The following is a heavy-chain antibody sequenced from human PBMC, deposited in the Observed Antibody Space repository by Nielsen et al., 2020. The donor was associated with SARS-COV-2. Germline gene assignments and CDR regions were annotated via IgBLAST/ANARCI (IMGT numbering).Heavy chain of an antibody. J-gene: IGHJ6*02. V-gene: IGHV3-30-3*01. CDR2: ISYDGSNK. CDR1: GFTFSSYA. CDR3: AKERRTTSILIYYYYGMDV. Sequence: GESLKISCAASGFTFSSYAMHWVRQAPGKGLEWVAVISYDGSNKYYADSVKGRFTISRDNSKSTLYLQMNSLRAEDTAVYYCAKERRTTSILIYYYYGMDVWGQGTTVTVSS. D-gene: IGHD4-17*01.